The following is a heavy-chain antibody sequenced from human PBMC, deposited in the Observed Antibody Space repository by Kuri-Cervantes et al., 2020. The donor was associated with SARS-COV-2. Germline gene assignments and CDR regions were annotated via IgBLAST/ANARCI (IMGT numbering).Heavy chain of an antibody. CDR1: GHSVSSQIAA. D-gene: IGHD2-21*01. V-gene: IGHV6-1*01. J-gene: IGHJ5*02. CDR3: ARGTILPPGEWFDP. Sequence: QSLRPACAIYGHSVSSQIAAWNGIRQSPSRGLEGLRRTYYRSKWYEDYAVSAKSRITSNPDKSKNQFSLHLNSVTPGDTAVYYCARGTILPPGEWFDPWGQGTLVTVSS. CDR2: TYYRSKWYE.